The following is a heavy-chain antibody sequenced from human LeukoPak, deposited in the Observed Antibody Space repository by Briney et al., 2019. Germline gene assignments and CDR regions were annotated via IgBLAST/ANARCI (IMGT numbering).Heavy chain of an antibody. J-gene: IGHJ3*02. D-gene: IGHD2-2*01. CDR2: MNPNSGNT. CDR3: AREWVPAAKGPDAFDI. V-gene: IGHV1-8*01. CDR1: GYTFTSYD. Sequence: ASVKVSCKASGYTFTSYDINWVRQATGQGLEWMGWMNPNSGNTGYAQKFQGRVTMTRDTSTSTVYMELSSLRSEDTAVYYCAREWVPAAKGPDAFDIWGQGTMVTVSS.